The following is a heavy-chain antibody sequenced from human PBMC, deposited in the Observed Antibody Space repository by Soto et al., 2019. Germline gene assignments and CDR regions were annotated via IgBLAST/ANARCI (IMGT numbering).Heavy chain of an antibody. D-gene: IGHD4-4*01. J-gene: IGHJ4*02. CDR1: EFTFSTYA. V-gene: IGHV3-23*01. CDR2: ISGSGGDT. Sequence: EVQVLESGGGLVQPGGSLRLSCAASEFTFSTYAMSWVRQAPGKGLEWVSGISGSGGDTYYADSVKGRFTISRDNSKNTVYLQMNSLRAEDTAVYYCAKPHREGYSTAFFHHWGQGTLVTVSS. CDR3: AKPHREGYSTAFFHH.